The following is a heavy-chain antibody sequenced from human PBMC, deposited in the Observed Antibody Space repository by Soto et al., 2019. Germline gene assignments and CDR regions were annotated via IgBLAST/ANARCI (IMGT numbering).Heavy chain of an antibody. CDR3: AKGLHSSGSYLCDY. J-gene: IGHJ4*02. CDR1: GFTFSNYA. D-gene: IGHD6-19*01. V-gene: IGHV3-23*01. CDR2: ISGSGGSS. Sequence: GGSLRLSCAASGFTFSNYAMTWVRQAPGKGLEWVSTISGSGGSSYHADSVKGRFTISRDNSKNTLYLKMSSLRAADTAVYYCAKGLHSSGSYLCDYWGQGTLVTVSS.